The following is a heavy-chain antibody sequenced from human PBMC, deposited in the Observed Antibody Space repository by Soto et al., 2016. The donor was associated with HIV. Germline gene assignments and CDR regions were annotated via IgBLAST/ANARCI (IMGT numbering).Heavy chain of an antibody. CDR3: ARGREDTAVLDY. V-gene: IGHV1-18*01. CDR1: GYTFNTYG. D-gene: IGHD5-18*01. J-gene: IGHJ4*02. Sequence: QVQLVQSGADVKKPGASVKVSCKASGYTFNTYGINWVRQAPGQGLEWLGWVSVYNGNTDYAQKVQGRVTMTSDKSTNTAYMELRSLISDDTAVYYCARGREDTAVLDYWGQGTLITVSS. CDR2: VSVYNGNT.